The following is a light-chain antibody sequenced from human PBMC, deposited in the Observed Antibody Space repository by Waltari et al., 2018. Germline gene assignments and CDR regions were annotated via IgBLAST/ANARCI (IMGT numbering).Light chain of an antibody. CDR1: QSVGRT. Sequence: SPGTLSLSPGERATLSCRASQSVGRTLAWYQQKPGQAPRLLIYDTSVRATGIPDRFSGTGFGTDFSLTISRLEPEDFAVYYCQKYGRLPATFGQGTTVEIK. CDR3: QKYGRLPAT. CDR2: DTS. V-gene: IGKV3-20*01. J-gene: IGKJ1*01.